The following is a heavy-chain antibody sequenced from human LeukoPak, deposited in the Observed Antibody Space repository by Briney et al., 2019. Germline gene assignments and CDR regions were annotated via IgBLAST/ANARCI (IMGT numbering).Heavy chain of an antibody. D-gene: IGHD1-26*01. CDR2: ISYDGSNK. CDR3: SGRGGVSPSDH. J-gene: IGHJ4*02. Sequence: PGRSLRLSCAASGFTFSSYAMHWVRQAPGKGLEWVAFISYDGSNKYYADSVKGRFTISRDNSKNTLYLQMNSLRAEDTALYYGSGRGGVSPSDHWGQGTLVTVSS. CDR1: GFTFSSYA. V-gene: IGHV3-30-3*01.